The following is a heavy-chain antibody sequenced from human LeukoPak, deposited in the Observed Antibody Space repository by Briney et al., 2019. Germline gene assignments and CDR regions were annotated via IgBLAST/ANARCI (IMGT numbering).Heavy chain of an antibody. V-gene: IGHV4-39*01. D-gene: IGHD3-22*01. CDR2: IYYSGSA. CDR1: GGSISSSSYY. Sequence: SETLSLTCTVSGGSISSSSYYWGWIRQPPGKGLEWIGSIYYSGSAYYNPSLKSRVTISVDTSKSQFSLKLSSATAADTAMYYCASQWYYYDSSGLDAFDIWGQGTMVTVSS. CDR3: ASQWYYYDSSGLDAFDI. J-gene: IGHJ3*02.